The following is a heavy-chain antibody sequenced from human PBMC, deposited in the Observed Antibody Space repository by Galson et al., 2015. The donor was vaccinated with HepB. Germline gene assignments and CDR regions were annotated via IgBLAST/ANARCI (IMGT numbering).Heavy chain of an antibody. D-gene: IGHD6-19*01. V-gene: IGHV3-74*01. CDR2: INSDGSST. CDR1: GFTFSSYW. Sequence: SLRLSCAASGFTFSSYWMHWVRHAPGKGLVWVSRINSDGSSTSYADSVKGRFTISRDNAKNTLYLQMNSLRAEDTAVYYCARAGIAVAAPEDYWGQGTLVTVSS. J-gene: IGHJ4*02. CDR3: ARAGIAVAAPEDY.